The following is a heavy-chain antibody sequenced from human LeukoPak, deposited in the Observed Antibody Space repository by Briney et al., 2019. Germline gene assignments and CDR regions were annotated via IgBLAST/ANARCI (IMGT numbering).Heavy chain of an antibody. CDR1: GNSVSSNSAA. CDR3: VRDPVGGSTIFDC. Sequence: SQTLSLTCVISGNSVSSNSAAWNWIRQSPSRGLEWLGRTYYRSKWYYDYSVAVKSRVTINPDTSKNQFSLQLSSVTPEDTAVYYCVRDPVGGSTIFDCWGQGTLVTVSS. D-gene: IGHD1-26*01. V-gene: IGHV6-1*01. CDR2: TYYRSKWYY. J-gene: IGHJ4*02.